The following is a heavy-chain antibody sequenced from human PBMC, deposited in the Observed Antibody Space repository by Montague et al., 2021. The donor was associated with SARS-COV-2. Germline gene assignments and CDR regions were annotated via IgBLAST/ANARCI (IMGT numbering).Heavy chain of an antibody. CDR1: GFTFSDYY. V-gene: IGHV3-11*01. CDR3: ARVPLRYVFWGGSSHYYYYYRDC. CDR2: ISSSGCTI. J-gene: IGHJ6*03. D-gene: IGHD3-3*01. Sequence: SLRLSCAASGFTFSDYYMSWIRQAPGKGLEWVSYISSSGCTIYYADSVKGRFTISRDNAKNSLYLQMNSLRAEDTAVYYCARVPLRYVFWGGSSHYYYYYRDCWGKGTTVTVSS.